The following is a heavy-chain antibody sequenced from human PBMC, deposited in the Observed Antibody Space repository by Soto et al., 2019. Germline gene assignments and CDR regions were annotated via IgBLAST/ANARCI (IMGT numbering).Heavy chain of an antibody. Sequence: EVQLVESGGGLVQPGGSLRLSCEASGCTFRNYVMHWVRQGTGKGLEWVSGISAAGDPDYADSVEGRFTISRENAQNSFFLQMNSLRVGDTAVYYCARTDRDFYGLDVWGQGTTVIVSS. CDR2: ISAAGDP. J-gene: IGHJ6*02. CDR1: GCTFRNYV. CDR3: ARTDRDFYGLDV. V-gene: IGHV3-13*05.